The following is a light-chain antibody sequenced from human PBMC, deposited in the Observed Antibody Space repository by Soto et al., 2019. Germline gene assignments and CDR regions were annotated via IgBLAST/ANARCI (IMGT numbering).Light chain of an antibody. CDR2: DAS. Sequence: EFVLTQSPGTLSLSRGVRATLSCRASQTVRNNYLACYEQKPGQAPRLLIYDASSRATGIPDRFSGGGSGTDFTLTISRLEPEDFAVYYCQQFSSYPLTFGGGTKV. J-gene: IGKJ4*01. V-gene: IGKV3-20*01. CDR3: QQFSSYPLT. CDR1: QTVRNNY.